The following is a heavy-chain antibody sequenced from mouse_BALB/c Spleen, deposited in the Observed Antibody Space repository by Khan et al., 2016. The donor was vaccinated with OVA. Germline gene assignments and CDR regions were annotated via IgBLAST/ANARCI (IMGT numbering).Heavy chain of an antibody. CDR3: TREWAAWFPY. V-gene: IGHV1-77*01. Sequence: VELVESGAELARPGASVKLSCKASGYTFTDYNINWMRQRTGQGLEWIGEIYPGSDNTYYNERFKGKATLTVDKSSSTAYMHLSSLTSEDSAVYFCTREWAAWFPYWGQGTLVTVSA. J-gene: IGHJ3*01. CDR1: GYTFTDYN. CDR2: IYPGSDNT.